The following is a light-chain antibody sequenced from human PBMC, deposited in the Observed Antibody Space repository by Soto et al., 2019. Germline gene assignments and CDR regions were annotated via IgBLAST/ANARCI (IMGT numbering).Light chain of an antibody. CDR1: QSVSSNH. CDR3: QQYSSSWT. V-gene: IGKV3-20*01. Sequence: DTVLTQSPGTLSLSPGERATLSCRASQSVSSNHLAWYQQKPGQAPRLLMYGGSSRATGIPVRFSGSGYQTDFSLTITRLETEDFAVYYCQQYSSSWTFGHGAKVDIK. J-gene: IGKJ1*01. CDR2: GGS.